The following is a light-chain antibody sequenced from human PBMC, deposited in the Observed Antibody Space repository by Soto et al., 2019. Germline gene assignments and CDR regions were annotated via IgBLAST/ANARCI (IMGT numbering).Light chain of an antibody. CDR2: GAS. CDR1: QIVSTTS. V-gene: IGKV3-20*01. Sequence: IVLTQSPGTLTLFPGQRGTLSCTASQIVSTTSLALYQQKPCQTPSIXRYGASNRAHGTPDRFSGSGSGTAFTRTISRLEPEDFAVYYGHQYGSSPATFGQGTKVDIK. J-gene: IGKJ1*01. CDR3: HQYGSSPAT.